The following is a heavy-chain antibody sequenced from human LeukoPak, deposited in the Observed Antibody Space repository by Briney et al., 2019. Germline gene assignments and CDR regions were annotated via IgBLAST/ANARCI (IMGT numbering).Heavy chain of an antibody. D-gene: IGHD4-17*01. CDR3: ARDRYDYDDYGSSADYFYGLDV. V-gene: IGHV3-21*01. Sequence: GRSLRLSCAASGFTFSSYSMNWVRQAPGKGLEWVSSISSSRNYIYYADSVKGRFTISRDNARDSLYLQMNSLRAEDTAVYYCARDRYDYDDYGSSADYFYGLDVWGQGTTVTVSS. J-gene: IGHJ6*02. CDR1: GFTFSSYS. CDR2: ISSSRNYI.